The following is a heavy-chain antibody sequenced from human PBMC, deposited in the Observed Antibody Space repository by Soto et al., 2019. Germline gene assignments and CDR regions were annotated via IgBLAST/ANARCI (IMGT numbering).Heavy chain of an antibody. V-gene: IGHV3-11*01. CDR2: NSSSGSTI. Sequence: QVQLVESGGGLVKPGGSLRLSCAASGFTFSDYYMSWIRQAPGKGLEWVSYNSSSGSTIYYADSVKGRFTISRDNAKNSLYLQMNSLRAEDTAVYYCARNPPRGPYQLAAAGYFQHWGQGTLVTVSS. D-gene: IGHD2-2*01. J-gene: IGHJ1*01. CDR3: ARNPPRGPYQLAAAGYFQH. CDR1: GFTFSDYY.